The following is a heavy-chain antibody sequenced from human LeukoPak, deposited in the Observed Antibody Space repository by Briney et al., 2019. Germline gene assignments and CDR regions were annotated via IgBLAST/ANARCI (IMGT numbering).Heavy chain of an antibody. CDR2: ISYDGSNK. V-gene: IGHV3-30*18. J-gene: IGHJ4*02. Sequence: SGGSLRLSCAASGFTFSSYGMHWVRQAPGKGLEWVAVISYDGSNKYYADSVKGRFTISRDNSKNTLYLQMNSLRAEDTAVYYCAKDVESYFDYWGQGTLVTVSS. CDR1: GFTFSSYG. CDR3: AKDVESYFDY.